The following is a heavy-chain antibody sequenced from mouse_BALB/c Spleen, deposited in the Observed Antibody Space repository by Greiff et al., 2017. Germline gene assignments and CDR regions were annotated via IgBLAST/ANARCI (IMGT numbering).Heavy chain of an antibody. CDR3: ARDRDYSYAMDY. D-gene: IGHD2-12*01. Sequence: EVQLAESGGGLVQPGGSLRLSCATSGFTFTDYYMSWVRQPPGKALEWLGFIRNKANGYTTEYSASVKGRFTISRDNSQSILYLQMNTLRAEDSATYYCARDRDYSYAMDYWGQGTSVTVSS. V-gene: IGHV7-3*02. J-gene: IGHJ4*01. CDR2: IRNKANGYTT. CDR1: GFTFTDYY.